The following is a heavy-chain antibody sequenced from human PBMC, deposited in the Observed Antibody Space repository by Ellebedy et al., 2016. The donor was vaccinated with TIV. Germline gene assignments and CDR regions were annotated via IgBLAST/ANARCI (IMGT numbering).Heavy chain of an antibody. CDR2: ISGSGRST. CDR1: GFTFSSCA. V-gene: IGHV3-23*01. Sequence: GGSLRLSCAASGFTFSSCAMSWVRQAPGKGLEWVSAISGSGRSTYYADSVKGRFTISRDNSKNTLYLKMNSLRAEDTAVYYCAKGGPLGIGGGGYFDYWGQGTLVTVSS. D-gene: IGHD7-27*01. CDR3: AKGGPLGIGGGGYFDY. J-gene: IGHJ4*02.